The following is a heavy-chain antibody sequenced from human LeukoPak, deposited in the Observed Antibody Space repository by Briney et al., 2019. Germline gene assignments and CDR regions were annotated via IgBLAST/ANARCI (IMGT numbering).Heavy chain of an antibody. CDR1: GFTFSSYW. D-gene: IGHD5-18*01. CDR3: AEGYRNAVFDY. J-gene: IGHJ4*02. V-gene: IGHV3-7*01. CDR2: IKQDGSEK. Sequence: PGGSLRLSCAASGFTFSSYWMSWVRQAPGKGLEWVANIKQDGSEKYYVDSVKGRFTISRDNAKNSLYLQMNSLRAEDTAVYYCAEGYRNAVFDYWGQGTLVTVS.